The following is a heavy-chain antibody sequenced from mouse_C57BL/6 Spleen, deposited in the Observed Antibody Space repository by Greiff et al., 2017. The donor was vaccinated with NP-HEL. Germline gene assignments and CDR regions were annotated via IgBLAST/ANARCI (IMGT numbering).Heavy chain of an antibody. CDR3: ARGYYYRSLLSMDY. CDR2: INPSNGGT. CDR1: GYTFTSYW. Sequence: QVQLKQSGTDLVKPGASVKLSCKASGYTFTSYWMHWVKQRPGQGLEWIGNINPSNGGTNYNEKFKSKATLTVDKSSSTAYMQLSSLTSADSAVYYCARGYYYRSLLSMDYWGQGTSVTVSS. V-gene: IGHV1-53*01. D-gene: IGHD1-1*01. J-gene: IGHJ4*01.